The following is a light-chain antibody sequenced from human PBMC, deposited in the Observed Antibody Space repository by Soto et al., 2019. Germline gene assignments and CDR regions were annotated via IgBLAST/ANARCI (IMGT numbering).Light chain of an antibody. V-gene: IGKV2-30*01. CDR3: MQGKHWPPT. J-gene: IGKJ4*02. CDR1: QSLVYTDGNTY. Sequence: DVVMTQSPLSLPVTLGQPASISCRSSQSLVYTDGNTYLNWFHQRPGQSPRRLIYQVSTRESGVPDRFSGGGSGTDFTLKIDRVEAEDVGVYYCMQGKHWPPTIGGGTKVEIK. CDR2: QVS.